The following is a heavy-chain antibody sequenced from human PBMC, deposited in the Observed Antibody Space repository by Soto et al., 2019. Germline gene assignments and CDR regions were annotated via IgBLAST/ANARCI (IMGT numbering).Heavy chain of an antibody. J-gene: IGHJ4*02. D-gene: IGHD3-3*01. CDR3: ARSWSGYYPNDY. V-gene: IGHV3-13*01. Sequence: GGSLRLSCAASGFTFSSYDMHWVRQATGKGLEWVSAIGTAGDTYYPDSVKGRFTISRENAKNSSYLQMNSLRAGDTAVYYCARSWSGYYPNDYWGQGTLVTVSS. CDR2: IGTAGDT. CDR1: GFTFSSYD.